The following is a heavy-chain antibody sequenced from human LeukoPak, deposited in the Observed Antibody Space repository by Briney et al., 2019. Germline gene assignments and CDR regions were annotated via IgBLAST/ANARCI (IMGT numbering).Heavy chain of an antibody. CDR1: GFTFTSYS. Sequence: GGSLRHSGAASGFTFTSYSMNWVRQAPGKGLEWVSTISGGGGSTYYADSVKGRFTISRDNSKNTLYLQVNSLRAEDTAVYYCAKGGKWDVTPFDYWGQGTLVTVSS. D-gene: IGHD1-26*01. CDR3: AKGGKWDVTPFDY. J-gene: IGHJ4*02. CDR2: ISGGGGST. V-gene: IGHV3-23*01.